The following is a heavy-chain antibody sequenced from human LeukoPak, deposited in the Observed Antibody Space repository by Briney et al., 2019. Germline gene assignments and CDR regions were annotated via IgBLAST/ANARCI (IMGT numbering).Heavy chain of an antibody. CDR2: IYYSGST. D-gene: IGHD6-19*01. V-gene: IGHV4-59*12. Sequence: SETLSLTCTVSGGSISSYYWSWIRQPPGKGLEWIGYIYYSGSTNYNPSLKSRVTMSVDTSKNQFSLKLSSVTAADTAVYYCARDASAVAAPYFDYWGQGTLVTVSS. J-gene: IGHJ4*02. CDR1: GGSISSYY. CDR3: ARDASAVAAPYFDY.